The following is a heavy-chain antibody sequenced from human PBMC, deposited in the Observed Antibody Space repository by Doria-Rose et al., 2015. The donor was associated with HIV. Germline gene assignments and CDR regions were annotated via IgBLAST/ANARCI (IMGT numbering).Heavy chain of an antibody. Sequence: QVQLQQWGAGLVKPSETLSLTCAVFGGSFSGYYRSWIRQPPGKGLEWIGEINHSGSTNYKTSLKSRVTISLDTSKNLVSWKLRSVTAADTAVYYCARGLLRGGWNDVDYYYGMDVWGQGTTVTVSS. J-gene: IGHJ6*02. V-gene: IGHV4-34*01. CDR3: ARGLLRGGWNDVDYYYGMDV. CDR2: INHSGST. CDR1: GGSFSGYY. D-gene: IGHD1-1*01.